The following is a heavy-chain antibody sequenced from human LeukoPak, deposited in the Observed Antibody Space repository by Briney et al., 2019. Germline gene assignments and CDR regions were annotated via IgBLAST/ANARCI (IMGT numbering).Heavy chain of an antibody. V-gene: IGHV1-2*02. CDR2: INPNSGGT. Sequence: ASVKVSCKASGYTFTGYYMHWVRQAPGQGLERMGWINPNSGGTNYAQKFQGRVTMTRDTSISTAYMELSRLRSDDTAVYYCARAVTRQQLVGYRGQGTLVTVSS. CDR1: GYTFTGYY. D-gene: IGHD6-13*01. CDR3: ARAVTRQQLVGY. J-gene: IGHJ4*02.